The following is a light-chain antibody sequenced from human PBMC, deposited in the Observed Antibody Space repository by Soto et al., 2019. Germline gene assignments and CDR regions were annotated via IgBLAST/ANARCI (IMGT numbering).Light chain of an antibody. CDR2: EVT. CDR3: SSHTSGSTRV. CDR1: SSDVGGYDY. J-gene: IGLJ1*01. Sequence: QSALXQPASVSGSPGQSIAISCTGTSSDVGGYDYVSWYQQQPDKAPKLMIYEVTKRPSGVSNRFSGSKSGNTASLTISGLQSEDEADYYCSSHTSGSTRVFGTGTKVTVL. V-gene: IGLV2-14*01.